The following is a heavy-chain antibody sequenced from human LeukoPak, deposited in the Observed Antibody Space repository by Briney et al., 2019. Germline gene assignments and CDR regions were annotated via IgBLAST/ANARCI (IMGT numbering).Heavy chain of an antibody. V-gene: IGHV4-59*11. CDR2: IYYSGST. J-gene: IGHJ4*02. CDR3: ARGGYYDSSGYYHTTLDY. D-gene: IGHD3-22*01. CDR1: GGSISSHY. Sequence: PSETLSLTCTVSGGSISSHYWSWIRQPPGKGLEWIGYIYYSGSTNYNPSLKSRVTISVDTSKNQFSLKLSSVTAADTAVYYCARGGYYDSSGYYHTTLDYWGQGTLVTVSS.